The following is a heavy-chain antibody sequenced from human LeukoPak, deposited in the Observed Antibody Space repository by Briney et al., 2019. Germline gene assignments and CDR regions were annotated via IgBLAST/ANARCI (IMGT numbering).Heavy chain of an antibody. V-gene: IGHV3-30-3*01. D-gene: IGHD1-26*01. CDR1: GFTFSSYA. Sequence: PGGSLRLSCAASGFTFSSYAMHWVRQAPGKGLEWVAVISYDGSNKYYADSVKGRFTISRDNSKNTLYLQMNSLRAEDTAVYYCARDQAIVGATTVGYWGQGTLVTVSS. CDR2: ISYDGSNK. J-gene: IGHJ4*02. CDR3: ARDQAIVGATTVGY.